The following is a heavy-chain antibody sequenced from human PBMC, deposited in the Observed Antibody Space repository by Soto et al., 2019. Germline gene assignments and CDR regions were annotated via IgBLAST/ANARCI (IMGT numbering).Heavy chain of an antibody. Sequence: QVQLQESGPGLVKPSETLSLTCTVSGGSVSSGSYYWSWIRQPPGKGLEWRGYIYYSGSTNYNPSLKSRDTISVDTPKNQFSLKLSSGTAADPAVYYCAREWREAAAGTKYYYGMDVWGQGTTVTVSS. CDR1: GGSVSSGSYY. J-gene: IGHJ6*02. D-gene: IGHD6-13*01. CDR2: IYYSGST. CDR3: AREWREAAAGTKYYYGMDV. V-gene: IGHV4-61*01.